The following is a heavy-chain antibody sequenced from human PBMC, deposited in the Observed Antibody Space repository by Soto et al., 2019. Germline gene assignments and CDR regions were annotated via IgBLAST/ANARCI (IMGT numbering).Heavy chain of an antibody. J-gene: IGHJ5*02. Sequence: ESGGGLVKPGGSLRVSCAASGFSFSDYYMTWIRQAPGKGLEWVSYISGSGDNIHYADSVKGRLTISRDNAKNSLYLQMDSLRVEDTAVYYCARGACITCYYDDWFDTWGQGTLVTVSS. V-gene: IGHV3-11*01. CDR1: GFSFSDYY. CDR2: ISGSGDNI. CDR3: ARGACITCYYDDWFDT. D-gene: IGHD2-15*01.